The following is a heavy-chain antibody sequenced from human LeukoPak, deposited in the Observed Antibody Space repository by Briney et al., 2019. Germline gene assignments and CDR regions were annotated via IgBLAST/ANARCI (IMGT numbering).Heavy chain of an antibody. CDR3: ARWGITGTNYLDY. CDR1: GYTFTAYY. V-gene: IGHV1-2*02. D-gene: IGHD1-7*01. Sequence: GASVKVSCKASGYTFTAYYIHWVRQAPGQGLEWMGWIEPTSGDTGSAQRFQGRVTMTRDTSITTAYMELSRLKSDDTAVYYCARWGITGTNYLDYWGQGTLVTVSS. J-gene: IGHJ4*02. CDR2: IEPTSGDT.